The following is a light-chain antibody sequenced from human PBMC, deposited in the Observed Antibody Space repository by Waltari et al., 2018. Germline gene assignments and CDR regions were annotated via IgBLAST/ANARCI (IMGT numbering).Light chain of an antibody. Sequence: SYELTQPPSVSVSPGQTASITCSGDIFGTKYASWYQQKPGQSPPLVIYPDTKRPSEIPERFSGCKSANAATLTITGTQAMDEADYYCQALGTGAWVFGGGTKLTVL. CDR2: PDT. CDR3: QALGTGAWV. J-gene: IGLJ3*02. V-gene: IGLV3-1*01. CDR1: IFGTKY.